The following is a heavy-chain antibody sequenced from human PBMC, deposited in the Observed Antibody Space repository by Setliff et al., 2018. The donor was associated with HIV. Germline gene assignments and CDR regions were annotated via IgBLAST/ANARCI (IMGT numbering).Heavy chain of an antibody. CDR3: GRQVPVPGVAVTPIDY. D-gene: IGHD3-3*01. V-gene: IGHV1-46*01. CDR2: ISPSGIST. J-gene: IGHJ4*02. Sequence: ASVKVSCKASGYTFTRYYMHWVRQAPGQGLEWMGMISPSGISTSYAQKFQGRVTMTRDTSTSTAYMELSSLRSEDTAVYYCGRQVPVPGVAVTPIDYWGQGTLVTVSS. CDR1: GYTFTRYY.